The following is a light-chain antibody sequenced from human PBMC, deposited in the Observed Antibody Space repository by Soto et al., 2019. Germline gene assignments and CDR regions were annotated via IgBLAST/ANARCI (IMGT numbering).Light chain of an antibody. CDR3: QSFDSSLRGYV. CDR1: SSNIGAGFD. Sequence: QSVLTQPPSVSGAPGQRVTISCTGDSSNIGAGFDIHWYQQLPGSAPKLLIYGNFNRPSGVPDRFSGSKSGSSGSLAITGLQADDEADCYCQSFDSSLRGYVFGSGTKVTVL. V-gene: IGLV1-40*01. J-gene: IGLJ1*01. CDR2: GNF.